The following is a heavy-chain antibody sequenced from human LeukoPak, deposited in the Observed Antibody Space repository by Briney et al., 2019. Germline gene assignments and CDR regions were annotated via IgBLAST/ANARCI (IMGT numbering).Heavy chain of an antibody. V-gene: IGHV1-18*01. CDR3: ARDYRSIAAAGTVQYYYYYGMDV. D-gene: IGHD6-13*01. CDR2: ISAYNGNT. CDR1: GYTFTSYG. Sequence: GASVKVSCKASGYTFTSYGISWVRPAPGQGLGWMGWISAYNGNTNYAQKLQGRVTMTTDTSTSTAYMELRSLRSDDTAVYYCARDYRSIAAAGTVQYYYYYGMDVWGQGTTVTVSS. J-gene: IGHJ6*02.